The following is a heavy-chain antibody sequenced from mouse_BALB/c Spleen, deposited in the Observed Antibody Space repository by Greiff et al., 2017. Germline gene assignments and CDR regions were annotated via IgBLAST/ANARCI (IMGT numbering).Heavy chain of an antibody. J-gene: IGHJ2*01. CDR2: INSNGGST. D-gene: IGHD1-1*01. Sequence: EVQVVESGGGLVQPGGSLKLSCAASGFTFSSYGMSWVRQTPDKRLELVATINSNGGSTYYPDSVKGRVTISRDNAKNTLYLQMSSLKSEDTAMYFCARGCGYYGSSYVDYWGQGTTLTVSS. CDR3: ARGCGYYGSSYVDY. V-gene: IGHV5-6-3*01. CDR1: GFTFSSYG.